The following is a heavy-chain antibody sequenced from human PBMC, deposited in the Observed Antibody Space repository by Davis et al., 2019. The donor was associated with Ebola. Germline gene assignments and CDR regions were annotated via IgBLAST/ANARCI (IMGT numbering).Heavy chain of an antibody. CDR3: ASIVVVPELVYYYYMDV. Sequence: LRLSCTVSGGSISSSSYYWGWIRQPPGKGLEWIGYIYYSGSTYYNPSLKSRVTISVDTSKNQFSLKLSSVTAADTAVYYCASIVVVPELVYYYYMDVWGKGTTVTVSS. CDR1: GGSISSSSYY. D-gene: IGHD2-2*01. CDR2: IYYSGST. J-gene: IGHJ6*03. V-gene: IGHV4-30-4*08.